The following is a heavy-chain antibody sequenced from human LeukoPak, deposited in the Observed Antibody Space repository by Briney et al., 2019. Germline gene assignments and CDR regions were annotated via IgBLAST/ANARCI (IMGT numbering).Heavy chain of an antibody. CDR1: GGSFSGYY. CDR3: ARGDVDYYDSSFGYYYMDV. Sequence: PSETLSLTCAVYGGSFSGYYWSWIRQPPGKGLEWIGEINHSGSTNYNPSLKSRVTISVDTSKNQFSLKLSSVTAADSAVYYCARGDVDYYDSSFGYYYMDVWGKGTTVNVSS. D-gene: IGHD3-22*01. V-gene: IGHV4-34*01. J-gene: IGHJ6*03. CDR2: INHSGST.